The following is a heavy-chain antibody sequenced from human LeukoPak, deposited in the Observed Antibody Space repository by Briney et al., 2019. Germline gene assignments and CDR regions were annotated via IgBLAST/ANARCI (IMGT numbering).Heavy chain of an antibody. CDR1: GFPFSSYS. CDR2: ISGGSSYI. Sequence: PGGSLRLSCAASGFPFSSYSMNWLRQSPGEGLEWVSSISGGSSYIYYADSVKGRFTISRDNAKNLLHLQMNSLRAEDTAVYYCAKKLWDYGDYYFDYWGLGTLVTVSS. CDR3: AKKLWDYGDYYFDY. J-gene: IGHJ4*02. D-gene: IGHD4-17*01. V-gene: IGHV3-21*01.